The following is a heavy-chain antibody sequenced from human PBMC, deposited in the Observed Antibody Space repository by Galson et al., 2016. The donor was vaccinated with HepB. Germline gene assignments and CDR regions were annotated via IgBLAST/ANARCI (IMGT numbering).Heavy chain of an antibody. Sequence: QSGAEVKKPGESLNISCEGSGYTFSNFWIGWVRQIPGKGLELMGIINPGDSNIRYSPSFQGQVTISTDKSISTAYLQWSSLKASDTAMYYCLKQGGWRSGGSFDFWGQGTLVTVSS. CDR3: LKQGGWRSGGSFDF. CDR2: INPGDSNI. V-gene: IGHV5-51*01. CDR1: GYTFSNFW. J-gene: IGHJ4*01. D-gene: IGHD1-26*01.